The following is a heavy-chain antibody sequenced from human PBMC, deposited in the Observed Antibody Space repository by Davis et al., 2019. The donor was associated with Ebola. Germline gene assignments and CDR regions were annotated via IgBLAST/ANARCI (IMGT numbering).Heavy chain of an antibody. Sequence: GESLKISCAASGFTFSSYSMNWVRQAPGKGLEWVSYISSSSSTIYYADSVKGRFTISRDNAKNSLYLQMNSLRDEDTAVYYCISSSSGDYWGQGTLVTVSS. J-gene: IGHJ4*02. CDR2: ISSSSSTI. D-gene: IGHD6-6*01. V-gene: IGHV3-48*02. CDR3: ISSSSGDY. CDR1: GFTFSSYS.